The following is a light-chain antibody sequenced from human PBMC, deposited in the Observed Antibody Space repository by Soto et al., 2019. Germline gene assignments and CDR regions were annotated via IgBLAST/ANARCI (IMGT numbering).Light chain of an antibody. CDR3: LVYHGGNWV. CDR1: TGAVSTGNY. Sequence: QAVVTQEPSLTVSPGGTVTLTCASNTGAVSTGNYPNWFQQKPGQAPTSLIHGTSNKHSWTPARFSGSLLGGKAALTLSGVQPEDEGDYYCLVYHGGNWVFGGGTKVTVL. CDR2: GTS. V-gene: IGLV7-43*01. J-gene: IGLJ3*02.